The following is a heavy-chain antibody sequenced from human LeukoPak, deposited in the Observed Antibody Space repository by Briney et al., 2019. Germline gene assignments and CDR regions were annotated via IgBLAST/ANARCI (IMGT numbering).Heavy chain of an antibody. CDR2: TYYRSKWYN. Sequence: SQTLSLTCAISGDSVSSNNAAWNWIRQSPSRGLEWLGRTYYRSKWYNDYAVSVKSRIAINSDTSKNQFSLQLNSVTLEDTAMYYCARDPTSGWLRGSFDPWGQGTLVIVSS. D-gene: IGHD6-19*01. CDR3: ARDPTSGWLRGSFDP. V-gene: IGHV6-1*01. J-gene: IGHJ5*02. CDR1: GDSVSSNNAA.